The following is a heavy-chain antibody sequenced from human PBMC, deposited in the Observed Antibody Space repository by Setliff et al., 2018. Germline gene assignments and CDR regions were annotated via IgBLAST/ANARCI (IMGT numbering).Heavy chain of an antibody. CDR3: ARQDRFYDRSVFVEYIQH. V-gene: IGHV4-59*08. Sequence: PSETLSLTCSVSGGSISPYYWIWIRQTPGKGLEWIGYIRYSGSARYNPSLESRVTMSVDTSKNQISLKLTSVTAADTAVYYCARQDRFYDRSVFVEYIQHWGQGALVTVSS. J-gene: IGHJ1*01. CDR1: GGSISPYY. D-gene: IGHD3-22*01. CDR2: IRYSGSA.